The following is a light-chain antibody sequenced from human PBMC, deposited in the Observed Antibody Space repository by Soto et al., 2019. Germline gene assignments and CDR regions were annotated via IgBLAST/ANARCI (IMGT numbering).Light chain of an antibody. J-gene: IGKJ1*01. CDR1: QSVSSN. CDR2: GAS. V-gene: IGKV3-15*01. Sequence: EIVMTQSPATLSVSPGERATLSCRASQSVSSNLAWYQQKPGQAPRLLIYGASTRATGIPARFSGSGSGTEFTLNISSLQSEDFEVYYCQQYNNWPRWTFGQGTKVEIK. CDR3: QQYNNWPRWT.